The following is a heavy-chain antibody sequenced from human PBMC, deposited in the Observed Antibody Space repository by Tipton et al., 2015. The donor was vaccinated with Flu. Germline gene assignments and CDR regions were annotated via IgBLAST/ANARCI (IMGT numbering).Heavy chain of an antibody. Sequence: TLSLTCAVYGGSFSGYYWSWIRQPPGKGLEWIGEIIQSGSTSNNPSLKSRVTISVDTSKNQFSLKLSSVTAADTAVYYCARGLSGSGSYERRYFDSWGQGTLVTVSS. D-gene: IGHD3-10*01. CDR1: GGSFSGYY. V-gene: IGHV4-34*01. J-gene: IGHJ4*02. CDR3: ARGLSGSGSYERRYFDS. CDR2: IIQSGST.